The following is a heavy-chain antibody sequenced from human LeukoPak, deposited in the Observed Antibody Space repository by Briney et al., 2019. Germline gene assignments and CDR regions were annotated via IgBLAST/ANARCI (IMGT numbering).Heavy chain of an antibody. J-gene: IGHJ2*01. V-gene: IGHV4-34*01. Sequence: SKTLSLTCAVYGGSFSGYYWSWIRQPPGKGLEWIGEINHSGSTNYNPSLKSRVTISVDTSKNQFSLKLSSVTAADTAVYYCARAGDFWSGYIVLWDRGTLVTVSS. D-gene: IGHD3-3*01. CDR2: INHSGST. CDR1: GGSFSGYY. CDR3: ARAGDFWSGYIVL.